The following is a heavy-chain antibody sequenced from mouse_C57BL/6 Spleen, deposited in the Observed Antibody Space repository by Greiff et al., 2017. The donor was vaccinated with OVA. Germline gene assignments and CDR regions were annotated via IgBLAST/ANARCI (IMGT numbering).Heavy chain of an antibody. D-gene: IGHD1-1*01. CDR1: GYTFTSYW. J-gene: IGHJ1*03. CDR2: IDPSDSYT. Sequence: QVQLQQPGAELVMPGASVKLSCKASGYTFTSYWMHWVKQRPGQGLEWIGEIDPSDSYTNYNQKFKGKSTLTVDKSSSTAYMQLSSLTSEYSAVYYGARRGVTTVVATEYFDVWGTGTTVTVSS. V-gene: IGHV1-69*01. CDR3: ARRGVTTVVATEYFDV.